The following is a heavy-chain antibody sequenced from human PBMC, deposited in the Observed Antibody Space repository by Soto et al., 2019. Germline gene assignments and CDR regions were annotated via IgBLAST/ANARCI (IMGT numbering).Heavy chain of an antibody. D-gene: IGHD3-9*01. J-gene: IGHJ5*02. Sequence: GASVKVSCKASGYTFTRYDINWVRQATGQGLEWMGWMNPNSGNTGYAQKFQGRVTMTRNTSISTAYMELSSLRSEDTAVYYCARAPRYDILTNWFDPWGQGTLVTVSS. CDR1: GYTFTRYD. CDR2: MNPNSGNT. CDR3: ARAPRYDILTNWFDP. V-gene: IGHV1-8*01.